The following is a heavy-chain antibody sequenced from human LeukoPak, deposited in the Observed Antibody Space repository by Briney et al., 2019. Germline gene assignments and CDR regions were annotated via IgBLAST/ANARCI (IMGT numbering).Heavy chain of an antibody. Sequence: GGSLRLSCAASGFSFSLYAMSWVRQAPGKGLEWISIITDSGGSTHYAGSVKGRFSISRDNSKNTLYLQMNSLRAEDTAVYYCAKALSAVDPYAYWGQGTLVTVSS. CDR3: AKALSAVDPYAY. CDR2: ITDSGGST. CDR1: GFSFSLYA. J-gene: IGHJ4*02. D-gene: IGHD2-2*01. V-gene: IGHV3-23*01.